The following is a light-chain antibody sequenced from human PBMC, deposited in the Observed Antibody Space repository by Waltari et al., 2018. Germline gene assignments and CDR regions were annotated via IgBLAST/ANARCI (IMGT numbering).Light chain of an antibody. CDR1: QSISSY. Sequence: DIQMTQSPSPLSASVGARVTITRRASQSISSYLNWYQQKPGKAPKLLLYAASSFQSGVPSRFSGSGSGTDFTLTISRLQPEDFATYYCQQSYSTPRAFGQGTKVEIK. CDR2: AAS. V-gene: IGKV1-39*01. J-gene: IGKJ1*01. CDR3: QQSYSTPRA.